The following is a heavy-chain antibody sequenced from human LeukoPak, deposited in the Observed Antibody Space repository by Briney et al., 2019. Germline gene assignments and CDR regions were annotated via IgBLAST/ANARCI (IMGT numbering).Heavy chain of an antibody. J-gene: IGHJ4*02. D-gene: IGHD6-19*01. CDR3: AKARYTSGWYVFDY. V-gene: IGHV3-23*01. CDR2: ISGSGGPT. Sequence: GGSLRLSCAASGFTFGSYALTWVRQAPGKGLEWVSSISGSGGPTFYADSVKGRFTISRDNSKSTLFLQMNSLRAEDTAIYYCAKARYTSGWYVFDYWGRGTQVTVSS. CDR1: GFTFGSYA.